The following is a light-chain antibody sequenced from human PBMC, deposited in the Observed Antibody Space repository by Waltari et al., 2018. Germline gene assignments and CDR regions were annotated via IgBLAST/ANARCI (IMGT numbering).Light chain of an antibody. CDR3: QQTYTTPRT. V-gene: IGKV1-39*01. J-gene: IGKJ1*01. CDR1: QKISSY. CDR2: DAS. Sequence: DIQMTQSPSSLSASVEDRVTITCRACQKISSYLNWYQQKPGTAPRLLIYDASSLQSGVPSRFSGSGSGTDFTLTISSLQPEDFGTYYCQQTYTTPRTFGQGTKVETK.